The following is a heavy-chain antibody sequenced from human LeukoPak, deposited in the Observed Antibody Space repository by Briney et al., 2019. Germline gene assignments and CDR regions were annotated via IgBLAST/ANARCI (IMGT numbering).Heavy chain of an antibody. CDR1: GYTFTRNT. V-gene: IGHV7-4-1*01. CDR2: VNTNTGNP. Sequence: ASVKVSCKASGYTFTRNTINWVRQAPGQGLEWMGWVNTNTGNPTYAQGFTGRFVLSSDTSVSTAYLQIGSLKAEDTAVYYCVTNFDSSGYFGYWGQGTLVTVSS. CDR3: VTNFDSSGYFGY. D-gene: IGHD3-22*01. J-gene: IGHJ4*02.